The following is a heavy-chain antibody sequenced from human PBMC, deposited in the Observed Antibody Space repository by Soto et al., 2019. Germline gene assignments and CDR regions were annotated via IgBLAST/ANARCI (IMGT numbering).Heavy chain of an antibody. J-gene: IGHJ4*02. CDR1: GFSLSASGAG. CDR2: IYWDGGE. Sequence: SGPTLVNPTETLTLTCSFSGFSLSASGAGVGWIRQPPGKALEWLALIYWDGGERYSPSLKSRLAVTKDTSINHVILTLTNVDPGDTGTYYCAHGTYGGSGYYWDSWGQGTRVTVSS. V-gene: IGHV2-5*02. CDR3: AHGTYGGSGYYWDS. D-gene: IGHD6-19*01.